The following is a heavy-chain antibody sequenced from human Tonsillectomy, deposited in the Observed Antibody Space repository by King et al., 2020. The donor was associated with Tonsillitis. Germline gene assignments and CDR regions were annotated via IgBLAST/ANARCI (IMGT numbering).Heavy chain of an antibody. CDR3: ARGGRSSTSPYYYYYYYMDV. J-gene: IGHJ6*03. Sequence: QLQESGPGLVKPSETLSLTCTVSGGSISSYYWSWIRQPPGKGLEWIGYIYYSGSTNYNPSLKSRVSISIDTSKNQFSLKPSSVTAADTAVYYCARGGRSSTSPYYYYYYYMDVWGRGTTVTVSS. CDR2: IYYSGST. CDR1: GGSISSYY. D-gene: IGHD2-2*01. V-gene: IGHV4-59*01.